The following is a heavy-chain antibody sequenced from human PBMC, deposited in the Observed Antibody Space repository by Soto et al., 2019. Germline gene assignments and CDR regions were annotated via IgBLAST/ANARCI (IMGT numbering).Heavy chain of an antibody. CDR2: IYYNGNT. CDR1: GYSISSGYY. V-gene: IGHV4-38-2*01. Sequence: SETLSLTCVVSGYSISSGYYWGWIRQPPGKGLESIGYIYYNGNTYYSPSLKSRVTMSVDTSKNQFSLKLSSVTATDTAVYYCATIFGVGGDYWGQGTLVTVSS. D-gene: IGHD3-3*01. CDR3: ATIFGVGGDY. J-gene: IGHJ4*02.